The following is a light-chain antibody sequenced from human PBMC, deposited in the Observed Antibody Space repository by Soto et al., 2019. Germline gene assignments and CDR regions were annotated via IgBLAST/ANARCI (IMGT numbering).Light chain of an antibody. Sequence: EVVMTQSPATVSVSAGERATLSFMASQTVNNNLAWYQEKPGQAPRLLIHGASTRATGCPARFSGSGSGTDFTLTISSLQSEDFALYYCQQYDHWPRTFGQGTKVDIK. CDR2: GAS. CDR3: QQYDHWPRT. CDR1: QTVNNN. J-gene: IGKJ1*01. V-gene: IGKV3-15*01.